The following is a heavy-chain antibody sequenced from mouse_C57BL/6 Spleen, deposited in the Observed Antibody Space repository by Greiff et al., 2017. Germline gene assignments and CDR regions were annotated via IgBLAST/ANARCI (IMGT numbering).Heavy chain of an antibody. CDR2: IDPTSGGT. CDR3: ARWDYYGSSYGYFDV. CDR1: GYTFTSYW. Sequence: QVQLQQPGAELVKPGASVKLSCKASGYTFTSYWMHWVKQRPGRGLGWIGRIDPTSGGTKYNEKFKSKATLTVDQPSSTAYMQLSSLTSEDSAVYYCARWDYYGSSYGYFDVWGTGTTVTVSS. D-gene: IGHD1-1*01. V-gene: IGHV1-72*01. J-gene: IGHJ1*03.